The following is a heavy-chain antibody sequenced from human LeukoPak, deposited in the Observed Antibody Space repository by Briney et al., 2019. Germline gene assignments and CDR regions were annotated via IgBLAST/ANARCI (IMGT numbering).Heavy chain of an antibody. D-gene: IGHD1-26*01. CDR3: ASSVFQSYGFDY. CDR2: INPNSGGT. CDR1: GYTFVAYF. V-gene: IGHV1-2*02. J-gene: IGHJ4*02. Sequence: ASVKVSCKASGYTFVAYFMHWVRQAPGQGLEWMGWINPNSGGTNYAQKFQGRVTMTRDTSISTAYMELSRLRSDDTAVYYCASSVFQSYGFDYWGQGTLVTVSS.